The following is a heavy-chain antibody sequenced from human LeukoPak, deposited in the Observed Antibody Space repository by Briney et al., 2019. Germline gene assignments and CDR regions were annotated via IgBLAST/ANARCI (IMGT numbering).Heavy chain of an antibody. CDR1: GFTFSSYA. D-gene: IGHD6-13*01. V-gene: IGHV3-30*04. CDR2: ISYDGSNK. Sequence: PGGSLRLSCAASGFTFSSYAMHWVRQAPGKGLEWLAVISYDGSNKYYADSVKGRFTISRNNSKNTLYLQMNSLRAEDTAVYYCARVAAAGSRSYYYYYMDVWGKGTTVTVSS. CDR3: ARVAAAGSRSYYYYYMDV. J-gene: IGHJ6*03.